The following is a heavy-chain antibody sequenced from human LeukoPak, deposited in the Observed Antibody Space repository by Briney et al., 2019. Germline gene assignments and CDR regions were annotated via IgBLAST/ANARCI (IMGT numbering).Heavy chain of an antibody. CDR1: GFTFSSYW. V-gene: IGHV3-74*01. CDR3: ARPHTGFDS. CDR2: INSDGSTT. J-gene: IGHJ4*02. Sequence: GGSLRVSCTASGFTFSSYWMHWVRQAPGKGLVWVSRINSDGSTTTYADSVKGRFTISRDNAKNTLYLQMNSLRVEDTAVYYCARPHTGFDSWGQGTLVTVSS.